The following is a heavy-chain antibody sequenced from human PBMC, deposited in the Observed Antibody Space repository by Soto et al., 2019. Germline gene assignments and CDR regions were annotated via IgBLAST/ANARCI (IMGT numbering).Heavy chain of an antibody. CDR2: VSTYNGNT. D-gene: IGHD3-10*01. V-gene: IGHV1-18*01. Sequence: QVRLVQSGPEVKKFGASLKVSCEASGYTFTHFGITWVRQAPGQGLEWMGWVSTYNGNTNYAQKFQDRITMTRDTSTSTAHMELRSLGSGDTAIYYCARVYFGQYYFDKWGQGTLVTVSP. CDR3: ARVYFGQYYFDK. J-gene: IGHJ4*02. CDR1: GYTFTHFG.